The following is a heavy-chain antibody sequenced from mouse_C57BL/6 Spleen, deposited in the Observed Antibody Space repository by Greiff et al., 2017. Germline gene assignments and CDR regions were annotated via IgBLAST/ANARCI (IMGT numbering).Heavy chain of an antibody. Sequence: QVQLQQPGAELVKPGASVKLSCKASGYTFTSYWMHWVKQRPGQGLEWIGMIPPNSGSTNYNEKFKSKATLTVDKSSSTAYMQLSSLTSEDSAVYYCARVYYYGSSYGYFDVWGTGTTVTVSS. D-gene: IGHD1-1*01. CDR2: IPPNSGST. CDR3: ARVYYYGSSYGYFDV. J-gene: IGHJ1*03. V-gene: IGHV1-64*01. CDR1: GYTFTSYW.